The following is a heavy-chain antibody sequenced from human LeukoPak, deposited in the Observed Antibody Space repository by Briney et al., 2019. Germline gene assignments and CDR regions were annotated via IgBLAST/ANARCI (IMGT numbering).Heavy chain of an antibody. J-gene: IGHJ6*04. CDR3: AKGTTDYGSGYGMDV. Sequence: GGSLRLSCAASGFSFRNYAMNWVRQAPGKGLECVSAISGISTGGGSTFYADSVKGRFTISRDNSNNMSYLQVNSLRAEDTAVYYCAKGTTDYGSGYGMDVWGKGTTVTVSS. D-gene: IGHD3-10*01. CDR1: GFSFRNYA. CDR2: ISGISTGGGST. V-gene: IGHV3-23*01.